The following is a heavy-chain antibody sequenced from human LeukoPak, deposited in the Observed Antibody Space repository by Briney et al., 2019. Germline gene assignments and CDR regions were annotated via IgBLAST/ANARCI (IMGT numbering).Heavy chain of an antibody. Sequence: SETLSLTCTVSGGSISTYYWNWIRQPPGKGLEWIGYIYYSGSTSYNPSLKSRVTISVDTSKNQVSVKLTSVTAADTAVYYCARTSIFGVVRFDPWGQGTLVTVSS. J-gene: IGHJ5*02. D-gene: IGHD3-3*02. CDR2: IYYSGST. CDR3: ARTSIFGVVRFDP. CDR1: GGSISTYY. V-gene: IGHV4-59*08.